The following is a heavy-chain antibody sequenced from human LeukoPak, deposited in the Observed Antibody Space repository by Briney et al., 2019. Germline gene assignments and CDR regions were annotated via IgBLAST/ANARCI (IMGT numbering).Heavy chain of an antibody. CDR1: GYTFTSYY. Sequence: ASVKVSCKASGYTFTSYYMHWVRQAPGQGLEWMGWISAYNGNTNYAQKLQGRVTMTTDTSTSTAYMELRSLRSDDTAVYYCARARSGYSSSWYYFDYWGQGTLVTVSS. V-gene: IGHV1-18*04. J-gene: IGHJ4*02. CDR3: ARARSGYSSSWYYFDY. CDR2: ISAYNGNT. D-gene: IGHD6-13*01.